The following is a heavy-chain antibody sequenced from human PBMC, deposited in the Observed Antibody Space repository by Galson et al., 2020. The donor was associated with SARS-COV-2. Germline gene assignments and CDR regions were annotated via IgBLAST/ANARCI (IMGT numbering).Heavy chain of an antibody. CDR1: GFTFTSSA. D-gene: IGHD2-15*01. J-gene: IGHJ3*02. CDR2: IVVGSGNT. Sequence: SVKVSCKASGFTFTSSAVQWVRQARGQRLELIGWIVVGSGNTNYAQKFQERVTITRDMSTSTAYMELSSLRSEDTAVYYCAAPYCSGGSCYDAFDIWGQGTMVTVSS. CDR3: AAPYCSGGSCYDAFDI. V-gene: IGHV1-58*01.